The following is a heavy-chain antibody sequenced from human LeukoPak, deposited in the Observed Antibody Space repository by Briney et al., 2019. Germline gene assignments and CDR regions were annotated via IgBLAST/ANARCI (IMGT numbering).Heavy chain of an antibody. Sequence: GESLKISCKGSGYSFTSYWISWVRQMPGKGLEWTGRIDPSDSYTNYSPSFHGHVTISVDKSISTAYLQWSSLKASDTAMYYCARATVAVVDFDYWGQGTLVTVSS. CDR3: ARATVAVVDFDY. CDR1: GYSFTSYW. CDR2: IDPSDSYT. V-gene: IGHV5-10-1*01. D-gene: IGHD4-11*01. J-gene: IGHJ4*02.